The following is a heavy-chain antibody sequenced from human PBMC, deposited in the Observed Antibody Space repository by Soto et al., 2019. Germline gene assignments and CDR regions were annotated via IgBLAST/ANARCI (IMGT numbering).Heavy chain of an antibody. J-gene: IGHJ4*02. CDR2: IKSEANGGTT. Sequence: GGSLRLSCAASGFSFSNAWMKWVRQAPGKGLEWVGRIKSEANGGTTDHAAAVKGRFIISRDDSKNMLFLQMDSLITEDSAVYYCAYYRESRARHVDFWGQGTLDTVSS. V-gene: IGHV3-15*07. D-gene: IGHD3-10*01. CDR1: GFSFSNAW. CDR3: AYYRESRARHVDF.